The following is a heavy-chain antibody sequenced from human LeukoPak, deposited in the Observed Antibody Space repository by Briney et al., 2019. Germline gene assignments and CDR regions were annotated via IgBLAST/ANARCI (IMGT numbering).Heavy chain of an antibody. CDR2: IYNSGSP. CDR1: GGSMSSGDYY. Sequence: SETLSLTCTVSGGSMSSGDYYYTWVRQPPGKGLEWVGFIYNSGSPYYIPSLKSRSTISIDTSKNQFSLKLRSVTAADTAVYYCARGRNWNDSYFDYWGQGTLVTVSS. CDR3: ARGRNWNDSYFDY. V-gene: IGHV4-30-4*02. J-gene: IGHJ4*02. D-gene: IGHD1-20*01.